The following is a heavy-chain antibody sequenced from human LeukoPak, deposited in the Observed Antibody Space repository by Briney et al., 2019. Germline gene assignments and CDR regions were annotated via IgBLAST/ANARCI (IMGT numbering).Heavy chain of an antibody. V-gene: IGHV4-34*01. CDR2: INHSGST. Sequence: SETLSLTCTVSGGSISSYYWSWIRQPPGKGLEWIGEINHSGSTYYNPSLKSRVTISVDTSKNQFSLKLSSVTAADTAVYYCARGPRRSGSMGYWGQGTLVTVSS. CDR1: GGSISSYY. J-gene: IGHJ4*02. CDR3: ARGPRRSGSMGY. D-gene: IGHD1-26*01.